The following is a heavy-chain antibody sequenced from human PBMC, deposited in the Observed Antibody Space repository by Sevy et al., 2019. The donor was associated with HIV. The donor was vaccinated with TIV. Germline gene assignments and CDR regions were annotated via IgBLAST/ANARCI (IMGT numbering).Heavy chain of an antibody. CDR2: ISSSGSTI. CDR1: GFTFSDYY. V-gene: IGHV3-11*01. D-gene: IGHD3-3*01. Sequence: GGSLRLSCAASGFTFSDYYMSWIRQAPGKGLEWVSYISSSGSTIYYADSVKGRFTISRDNAKNSLYLQMNSLRAEDTAVYYCARKNYDFWSGSYDAFDIWGQGTMVTVS. CDR3: ARKNYDFWSGSYDAFDI. J-gene: IGHJ3*02.